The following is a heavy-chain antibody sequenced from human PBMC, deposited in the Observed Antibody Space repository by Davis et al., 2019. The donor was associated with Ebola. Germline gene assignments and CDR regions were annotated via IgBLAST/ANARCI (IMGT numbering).Heavy chain of an antibody. CDR1: GYSFTGYW. CDR2: IDPVDSET. Sequence: GESLKISCKGSGYSFTGYWIGWVRQMPGKGLEWMGVIDPVDSETKYSPSIRGQVSISADKSINTAYLQWSSLKASDTAMYYCARQEGRRGSIYGYKYWGQGTLVTVSS. CDR3: ARQEGRRGSIYGYKY. D-gene: IGHD5-18*01. J-gene: IGHJ4*02. V-gene: IGHV5-51*01.